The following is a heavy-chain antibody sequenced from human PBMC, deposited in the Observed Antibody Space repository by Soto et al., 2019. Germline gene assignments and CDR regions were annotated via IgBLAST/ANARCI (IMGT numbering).Heavy chain of an antibody. CDR1: GFTVSSNY. CDR3: ARVAGYHYYYYMDV. CDR2: IYSGGST. V-gene: IGHV3-66*01. D-gene: IGHD1-1*01. Sequence: GSLRLSWAASGFTVSSNYMSWVRQAPGKGLEWVSVIYSGGSTYYADSVKGRFTICRDNAKDTLYLQMNSLRAEATAVYYCARVAGYHYYYYMDVWGKGTTVTVSS. J-gene: IGHJ6*03.